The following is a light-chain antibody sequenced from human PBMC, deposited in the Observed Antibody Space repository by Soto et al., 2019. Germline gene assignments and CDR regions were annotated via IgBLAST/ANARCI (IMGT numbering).Light chain of an antibody. CDR2: GTP. V-gene: IGKV3-20*01. CDR3: QQYDSSPPSIT. Sequence: EIVLTQSPVTLSLSPWERATLSCRASESVTRGYLAWYQQKPAQAPRLLIDGTPSRPPGTPDRFSGSGCGTDFTITINRLEHEDFAVYYCQQYDSSPPSITFGQGTRLEIK. CDR1: ESVTRGY. J-gene: IGKJ5*01.